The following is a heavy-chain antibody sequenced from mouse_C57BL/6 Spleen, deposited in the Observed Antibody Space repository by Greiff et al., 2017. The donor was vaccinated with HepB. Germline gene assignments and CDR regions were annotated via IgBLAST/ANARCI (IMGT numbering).Heavy chain of an antibody. D-gene: IGHD2-4*01. J-gene: IGHJ2*01. CDR3: TRSDYDGGVFDY. Sequence: VKLVESGAELVRPGASVTLSCKASGYTFTDYEMHWVKQTPVHGLEWIGAIDPETGGTAYNQKFKGKAILTADKSSSTAYMELRSLTSEDSAVYYCTRSDYDGGVFDYWGQGTTLTVSS. CDR2: IDPETGGT. CDR1: GYTFTDYE. V-gene: IGHV1-15*01.